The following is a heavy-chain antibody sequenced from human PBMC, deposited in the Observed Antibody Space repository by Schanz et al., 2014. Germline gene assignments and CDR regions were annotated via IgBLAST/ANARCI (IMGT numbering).Heavy chain of an antibody. D-gene: IGHD5-12*01. CDR2: ISGSNGNT. V-gene: IGHV1-18*01. CDR1: GYTFISYG. CDR3: ARDLTVDTGYVVHYYYYGMDV. J-gene: IGHJ6*02. Sequence: QVHLVQSGAEVRKPGASVKVSCKASGYTFISYGISWVRQAPGQGLEWLGWISGSNGNTNYTQKFQGRVTMTIDPHTSTAYMELTSLRSEDTAVYFCARDLTVDTGYVVHYYYYGMDVWRQGTTVTVSS.